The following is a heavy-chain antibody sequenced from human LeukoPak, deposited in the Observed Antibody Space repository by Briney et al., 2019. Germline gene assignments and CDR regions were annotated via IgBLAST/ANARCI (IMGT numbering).Heavy chain of an antibody. J-gene: IGHJ6*03. CDR1: GYTFTGYY. Sequence: ASVKVSCKASGYTFTGYYMHWVRQAPGQGLQWMGWISAYNGHANYARNLQDRVTMTTDTSTNTAYMELRSLMSDDTAVYYCARGKGGYSVSFPPYYYYHYMDVWGKGTTVTISS. CDR3: ARGKGGYSVSFPPYYYYHYMDV. D-gene: IGHD5/OR15-5a*01. CDR2: ISAYNGHA. V-gene: IGHV1-18*04.